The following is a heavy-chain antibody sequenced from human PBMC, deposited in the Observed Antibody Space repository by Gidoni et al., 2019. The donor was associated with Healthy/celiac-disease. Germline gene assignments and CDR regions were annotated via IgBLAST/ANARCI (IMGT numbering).Heavy chain of an antibody. D-gene: IGHD3-22*01. CDR1: GGSISSYY. CDR3: ARALYDSSGYYSYYYYYMDV. V-gene: IGHV4-59*01. Sequence: QVQLQESGPGLVKPSETLSLTCTVSGGSISSYYWSWIRQPPGKGLEWIGYIYYSGSTNYNPSLKSRVTISVDTSKNQFSLKLSSVTAADTAVYYCARALYDSSGYYSYYYYYMDVWGKGTTVTVSS. CDR2: IYYSGST. J-gene: IGHJ6*03.